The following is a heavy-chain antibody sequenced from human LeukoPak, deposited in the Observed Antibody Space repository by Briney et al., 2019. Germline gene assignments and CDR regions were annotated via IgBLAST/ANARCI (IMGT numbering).Heavy chain of an antibody. CDR2: IYYSGNT. V-gene: IGHV4-59*12. Sequence: PSETLSLTCTVSGGSISSYYWSWIRQPPGKGLEWIGYIYYSGNTNYNPSLKSRVTISVDTSKNQFSLKLSSVTAADTAVYYCARGGSGYSYGYGYYYYGMDVWGQGTTVTVSS. D-gene: IGHD5-18*01. J-gene: IGHJ6*02. CDR1: GGSISSYY. CDR3: ARGGSGYSYGYGYYYYGMDV.